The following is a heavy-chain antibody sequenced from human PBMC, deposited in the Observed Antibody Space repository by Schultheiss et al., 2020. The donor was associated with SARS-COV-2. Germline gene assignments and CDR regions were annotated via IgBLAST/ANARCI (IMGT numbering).Heavy chain of an antibody. D-gene: IGHD3-3*01. Sequence: SQTLSLTCTVSGGSISSGGYYWSWIRQHPGKGLEWIGYIYYSGSTYYNPSLKSRITISVDTSKNQFSLKLSSVTAADTAVYYCARGGLFGVVLNWFDPWGQGTLVTVSS. CDR1: GGSISSGGYY. CDR2: IYYSGST. V-gene: IGHV4-31*03. J-gene: IGHJ5*02. CDR3: ARGGLFGVVLNWFDP.